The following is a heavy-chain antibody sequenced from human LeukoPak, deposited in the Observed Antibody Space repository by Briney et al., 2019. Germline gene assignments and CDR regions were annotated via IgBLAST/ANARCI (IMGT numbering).Heavy chain of an antibody. V-gene: IGHV4-59*08. CDR3: ARGFFDSSRTIDY. CDR2: IYYSGST. Sequence: PSETLSLTCTVSGGSISSYYWSWIRQPPGKGLEWIGYIYYSGSTNYNPSLKSRVTISVDTPKNQFSLKLSSVTAADTAVYYCARGFFDSSRTIDYWGQGTLVTVSS. J-gene: IGHJ4*02. D-gene: IGHD6-13*01. CDR1: GGSISSYY.